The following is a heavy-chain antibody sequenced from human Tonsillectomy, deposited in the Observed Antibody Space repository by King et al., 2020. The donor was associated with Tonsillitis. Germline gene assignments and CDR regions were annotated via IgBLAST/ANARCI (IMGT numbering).Heavy chain of an antibody. Sequence: VQLVESGGGVVQPGRSLRLSCAASGFTFSSYAMHWVRQAPGKGLEWVAVITYDGSYENFADSVKGRFTISRDNSKNTLYLQMNSLRAEDMAVYYCANRKESNSGPFDYWGQGTLVTVSS. J-gene: IGHJ4*02. CDR1: GFTFSSYA. V-gene: IGHV3-30*18. D-gene: IGHD1-26*01. CDR2: ITYDGSYE. CDR3: ANRKESNSGPFDY.